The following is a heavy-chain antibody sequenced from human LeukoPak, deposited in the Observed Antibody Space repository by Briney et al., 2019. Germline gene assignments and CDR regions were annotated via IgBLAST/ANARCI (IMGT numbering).Heavy chain of an antibody. CDR2: MNPNSGGT. J-gene: IGHJ4*02. Sequence: ASVKVSCKGSGYTFTVYYMHWVRQAPGQGLEWMGWMNPNSGGTNYAQKFQGRVTMTRDTSITTAYMELSRLISDDTAVYYCARGLAIFGVVIPTFFDYWGQGTLLTVSS. D-gene: IGHD3-3*01. V-gene: IGHV1-2*02. CDR3: ARGLAIFGVVIPTFFDY. CDR1: GYTFTVYY.